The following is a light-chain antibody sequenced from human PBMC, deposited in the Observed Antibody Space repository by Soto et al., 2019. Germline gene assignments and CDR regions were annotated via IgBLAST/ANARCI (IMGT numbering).Light chain of an antibody. Sequence: QSVLTQSPSASASLGASVKLTCTLSSGHSSYAIAWHQQQPEKGPRYLMKLNSDGSHSKGDGIPDRFSASSSGAERYLTISSLQSEDEADYYCQTWGTGIHGIFGGGTKLTVL. V-gene: IGLV4-69*01. CDR3: QTWGTGIHGI. J-gene: IGLJ2*01. CDR1: SGHSSYA. CDR2: LNSDGSH.